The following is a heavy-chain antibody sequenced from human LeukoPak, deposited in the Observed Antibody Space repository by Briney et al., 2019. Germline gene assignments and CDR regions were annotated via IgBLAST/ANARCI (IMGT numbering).Heavy chain of an antibody. CDR2: ISAYNGNT. CDR3: ARDPVSSIIVGATSEVWFDP. D-gene: IGHD1-26*01. J-gene: IGHJ5*02. CDR1: GYTFTSYG. Sequence: ASVKVSCKASGYTFTSYGISWVRQAPGQGLEWMGWISAYNGNTNYAQKLQGRVTMTTDTSTSTAYMELRSLRSDVTAVYYCARDPVSSIIVGATSEVWFDPWGQGTLVTVSS. V-gene: IGHV1-18*01.